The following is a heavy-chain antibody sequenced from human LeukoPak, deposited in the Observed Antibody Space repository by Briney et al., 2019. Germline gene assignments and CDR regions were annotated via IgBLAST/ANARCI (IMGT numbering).Heavy chain of an antibody. CDR3: ARAPFGELYYFDY. D-gene: IGHD3-10*01. CDR2: INPNSGGT. Sequence: ASVKVSCKASGYTFTGYYMHWVRQTPGQGLEWMGWINPNSGGTNSAQKFQGWVTMTRDTSISTAYMELSRLRSDDTAVYYCARAPFGELYYFDYWGQGTLVTVSS. V-gene: IGHV1-2*04. CDR1: GYTFTGYY. J-gene: IGHJ4*02.